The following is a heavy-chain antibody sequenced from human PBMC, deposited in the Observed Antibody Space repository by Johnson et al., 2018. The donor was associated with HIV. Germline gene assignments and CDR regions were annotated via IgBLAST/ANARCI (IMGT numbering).Heavy chain of an antibody. Sequence: VQLVESGGGLVKPGGSLRLSCAASGFTFSSYDMHWVRQATGKGLEWVSTIGTAGDTYYPGSVKGRFTVSREDAKNSLYLQMNSLRAGDTALYYCARAPRAFCDGDCYPNAFGIWGQGTMVTVSS. J-gene: IGHJ3*02. CDR3: ARAPRAFCDGDCYPNAFGI. CDR1: GFTFSSYD. CDR2: IGTAGDT. D-gene: IGHD2-21*02. V-gene: IGHV3-13*01.